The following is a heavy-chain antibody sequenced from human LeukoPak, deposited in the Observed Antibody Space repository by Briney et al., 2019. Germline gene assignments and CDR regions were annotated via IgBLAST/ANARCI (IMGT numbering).Heavy chain of an antibody. CDR3: ARVFGADY. CDR1: GGSISSSSYY. D-gene: IGHD3-10*01. CDR2: IYYSGST. V-gene: IGHV4-39*07. J-gene: IGHJ4*02. Sequence: SETLSLTCTVSGGSISSSSYYWGWIRQPPGKGLEWIGSIYYSGSTYYNPSLKSRVTISVDTSKNQFSLKLSSVTAADTAVYYCARVFGADYWGQGTLVTVSS.